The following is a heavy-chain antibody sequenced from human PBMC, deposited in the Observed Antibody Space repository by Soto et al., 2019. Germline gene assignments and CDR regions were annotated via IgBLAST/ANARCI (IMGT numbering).Heavy chain of an antibody. CDR2: ISSSSSYI. CDR3: ARVGLNDAFGI. V-gene: IGHV3-21*01. J-gene: IGHJ3*02. CDR1: GFTFSSYA. Sequence: PGGSLRLSCAASGFTFSSYAMSWVRQAPGKGLEWVSSISSSSSYIYYADSVKGRFTISRDNAKNSLYLQMNSLRAEDTAVYYCARVGLNDAFGIWGQGTMVTVSS. D-gene: IGHD2-21*02.